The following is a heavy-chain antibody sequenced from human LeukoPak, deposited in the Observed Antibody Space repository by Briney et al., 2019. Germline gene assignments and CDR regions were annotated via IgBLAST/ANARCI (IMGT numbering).Heavy chain of an antibody. CDR2: INHSGST. Sequence: PSETLSLTCAVYGGSFSGYYWSWIRQPPGKGLEWIGEINHSGSTNYNPSLKSRVTISVDTSKNQFSLKPSSVTAADTAVYYCARGPLTMVRGVLRRINWFDPWGQGTLVTVSS. D-gene: IGHD3-10*01. CDR1: GGSFSGYY. J-gene: IGHJ5*02. CDR3: ARGPLTMVRGVLRRINWFDP. V-gene: IGHV4-34*01.